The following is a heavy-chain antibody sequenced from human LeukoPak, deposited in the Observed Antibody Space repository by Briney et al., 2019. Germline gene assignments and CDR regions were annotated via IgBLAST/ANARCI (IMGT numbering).Heavy chain of an antibody. D-gene: IGHD7-27*01. J-gene: IGHJ4*02. Sequence: PGGSLRLSCAASGFTFSRYWMHWVRQAPGKGLVWVSGIHSDGSNTRYADSVKGRFTISRDNAKNTLDLQMNSLRAEDTAVYYCASRWGDSTNFDSWGEGTLVTVSS. V-gene: IGHV3-74*01. CDR3: ASRWGDSTNFDS. CDR1: GFTFSRYW. CDR2: IHSDGSNT.